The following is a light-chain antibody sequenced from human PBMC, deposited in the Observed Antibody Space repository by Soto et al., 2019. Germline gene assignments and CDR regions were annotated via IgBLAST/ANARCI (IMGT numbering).Light chain of an antibody. CDR2: EVT. CDR1: SSDVGKYDR. V-gene: IGLV2-18*02. J-gene: IGLJ1*01. Sequence: QSALTQPPSVSGSPGQSVTISCTGTSSDVGKYDRVSWYQQPPGTAPKLIIYEVTNRHSGVPARFSGSKSGNTASLTISGLQAEDEGDYCCSSYTSTSRYVFGAGTKLTVL. CDR3: SSYTSTSRYV.